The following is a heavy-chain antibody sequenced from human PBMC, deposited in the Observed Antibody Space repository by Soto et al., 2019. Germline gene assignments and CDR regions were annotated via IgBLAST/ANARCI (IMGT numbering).Heavy chain of an antibody. Sequence: QIHLVQSGAEVKKPGASVKVSCKASGYTFTSFGISWVRQAPGQGLEWMGWISGYSANTHYAHKVQGRVSMTTDTSTNTAYMELRILRSDDTAVYYCARRTGDLAYWGQGTLVTVSS. D-gene: IGHD7-27*01. CDR1: GYTFTSFG. J-gene: IGHJ4*02. CDR2: ISGYSANT. CDR3: ARRTGDLAY. V-gene: IGHV1-18*04.